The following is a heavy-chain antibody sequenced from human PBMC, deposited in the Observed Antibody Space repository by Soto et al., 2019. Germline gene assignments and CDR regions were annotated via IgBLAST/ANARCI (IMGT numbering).Heavy chain of an antibody. J-gene: IGHJ6*02. V-gene: IGHV3-33*01. Sequence: PGGSLRLSCAASGFTFSSYGMHWVRQAPGKGLEWVAVIWYDGSNKYYADSVKGRFTISRDNSKNTLYLQMNSLRAEDTAVYYCAREMANGAARLYYYYYYGMDVWGQGTTVTVSS. CDR1: GFTFSSYG. D-gene: IGHD6-6*01. CDR2: IWYDGSNK. CDR3: AREMANGAARLYYYYYYGMDV.